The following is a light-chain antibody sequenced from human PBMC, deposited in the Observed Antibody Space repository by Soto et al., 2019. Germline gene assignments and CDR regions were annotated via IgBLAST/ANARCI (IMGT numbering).Light chain of an antibody. V-gene: IGKV1-8*01. J-gene: IGKJ2*01. Sequence: AIRMTQSPSSFSASTGDRVTITCRASQDISSYLAWYQQKVGKAPKLLIYAAATLQRGAPSRFSGSGSGTDFTLTISRLQSEDFATYYCQQYFSYPYTFGKGTKLEI. CDR3: QQYFSYPYT. CDR1: QDISSY. CDR2: AAA.